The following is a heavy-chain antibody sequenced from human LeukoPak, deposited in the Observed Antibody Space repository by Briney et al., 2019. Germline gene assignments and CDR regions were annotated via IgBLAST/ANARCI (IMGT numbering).Heavy chain of an antibody. J-gene: IGHJ4*02. CDR1: GFTFSSYG. CDR3: TGSFGELTFFDY. Sequence: GGSLRLSCAASGFTFSSYGMHWVRQAPGKGLEWVAFIRYDGSNKYYADSVKGRFAISRDNSKNTLYLQMNSLRAEDTAVYYCTGSFGELTFFDYWGQGILVTVSS. V-gene: IGHV3-30*02. D-gene: IGHD3-10*01. CDR2: IRYDGSNK.